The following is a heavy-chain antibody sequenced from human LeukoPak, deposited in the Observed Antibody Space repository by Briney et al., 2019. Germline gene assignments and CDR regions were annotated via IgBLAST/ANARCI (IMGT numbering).Heavy chain of an antibody. CDR1: GYSISSGYY. D-gene: IGHD3-10*01. CDR3: ARDNAYYGSGRNNWFDH. Sequence: PSETLSHTCTVSGYSISSGYYWGWIRQPPGKGLEWIGSIYHSGSTYYNPSLKSRVTISVDTSKNQFSLKLSSVTAADTAVYYCARDNAYYGSGRNNWFDHWGQGTLVTVSS. J-gene: IGHJ5*02. V-gene: IGHV4-38-2*02. CDR2: IYHSGST.